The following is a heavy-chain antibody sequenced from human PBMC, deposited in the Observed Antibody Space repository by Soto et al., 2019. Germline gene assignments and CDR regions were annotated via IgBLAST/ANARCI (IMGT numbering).Heavy chain of an antibody. CDR2: INIDGSTT. D-gene: IGHD5-12*01. Sequence: EVQLVESGGVSVQPGGTLRLSCAASGFSLSNYWMHWVRHAPGKGLVWVSRINIDGSTTTYADSVKGRFTNSRDNAKNTWYPQMNSVKAEDMAVYYCVRIGRGDGYTFGYWGQGTLVTVSS. J-gene: IGHJ4*02. V-gene: IGHV3-74*01. CDR1: GFSLSNYW. CDR3: VRIGRGDGYTFGY.